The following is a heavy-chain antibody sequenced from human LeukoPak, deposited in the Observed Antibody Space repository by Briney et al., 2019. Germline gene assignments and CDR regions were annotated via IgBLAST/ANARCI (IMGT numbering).Heavy chain of an antibody. J-gene: IGHJ5*02. V-gene: IGHV4-4*07. CDR2: IYTSGST. CDR3: ARTIGLMLYAGMRDWFDP. CDR1: GGSISSYY. Sequence: SETLSLTCTVSGGSISSYYWSWIRQPAGKGLEWIGRIYTSGSTNYNPSLKSRVTMSVDTSKNQFSLKLSSVTAADTAVYYCARTIGLMLYAGMRDWFDPWGQGTLVTVSS. D-gene: IGHD2-8*01.